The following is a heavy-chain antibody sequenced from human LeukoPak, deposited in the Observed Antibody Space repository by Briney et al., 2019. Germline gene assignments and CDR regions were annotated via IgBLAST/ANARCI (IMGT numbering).Heavy chain of an antibody. Sequence: SETLSLTCTVSGYSISIGYYWGWIRQPPGKGLEWIGSIYHSGSTYYNPSLKSRVTISVDTSKNQFSLKLSSVTATDTAVYYCAGIRYSGSYWGQGTLVTVSS. J-gene: IGHJ4*02. V-gene: IGHV4-38-2*02. CDR1: GYSISIGYY. CDR2: IYHSGST. CDR3: AGIRYSGSY. D-gene: IGHD1-26*01.